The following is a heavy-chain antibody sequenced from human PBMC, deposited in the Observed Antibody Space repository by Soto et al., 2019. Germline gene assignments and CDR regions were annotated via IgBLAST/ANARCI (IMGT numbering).Heavy chain of an antibody. V-gene: IGHV5-10-1*01. D-gene: IGHD5-18*01. CDR1: GYSFTSYW. J-gene: IGHJ4*02. CDR2: IDPSDSYT. Sequence: VESLTISCKVSGYSFTSYWIIWVRQMPGKGLEWMGRIDPSDSYTNYSPSFQGHVTISADKSISTAYLQWRSLRASDTAMYYCARNRGYSYGLVYYYFDYWGQGTMVTVSS. CDR3: ARNRGYSYGLVYYYFDY.